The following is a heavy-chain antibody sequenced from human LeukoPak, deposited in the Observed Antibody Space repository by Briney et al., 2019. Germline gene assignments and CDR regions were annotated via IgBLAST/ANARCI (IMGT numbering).Heavy chain of an antibody. D-gene: IGHD2-2*02. Sequence: PSETLSLTCTVSGGSISSSSYYWGWIRQPPGKGLEWIGSIYYSGSTYYNPSLKSRVTISVDTSKNQFSLKLSSVTAADTAVYYCASRLGYCSSTSCYTAGDVYWGQGTLVTVSS. CDR3: ASRLGYCSSTSCYTAGDVY. J-gene: IGHJ4*02. V-gene: IGHV4-39*01. CDR2: IYYSGST. CDR1: GGSISSSSYY.